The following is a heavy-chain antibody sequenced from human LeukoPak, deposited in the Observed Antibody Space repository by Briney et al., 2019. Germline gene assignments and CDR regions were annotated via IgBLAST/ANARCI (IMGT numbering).Heavy chain of an antibody. D-gene: IGHD3-22*01. CDR2: IKQDGSEK. CDR1: GFTFSSYW. J-gene: IGHJ4*02. Sequence: GGSLRLSCAASGFTFSSYWMSWVRQAPGKGLEWVANIKQDGSEKYYVNSVKGRFTISRDNAKNSLYLQINSLRAEDTAVYYCARDIRRGYYYDSSGYYFSYWGQGTLVTVSS. V-gene: IGHV3-7*01. CDR3: ARDIRRGYYYDSSGYYFSY.